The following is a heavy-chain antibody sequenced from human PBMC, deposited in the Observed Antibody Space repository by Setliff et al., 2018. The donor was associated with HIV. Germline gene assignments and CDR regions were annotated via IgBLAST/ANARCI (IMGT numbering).Heavy chain of an antibody. CDR1: GYTFTSQS. V-gene: IGHV1-46*01. Sequence: GGPVKVSCKASGYTFTSQSIHWVRQAPGQGFEWMGVINPSGGSTGYAEKFQGRVTMTRDTSANIVYLELSSLRSEDTAKYYCARNFGGSGWYYFDYWGQGTLVT. J-gene: IGHJ4*02. D-gene: IGHD6-19*01. CDR2: INPSGGST. CDR3: ARNFGGSGWYYFDY.